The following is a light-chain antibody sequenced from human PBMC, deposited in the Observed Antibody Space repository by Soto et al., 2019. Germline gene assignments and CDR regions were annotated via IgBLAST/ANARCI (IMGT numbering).Light chain of an antibody. CDR3: SSYAGANRV. V-gene: IGLV2-8*01. J-gene: IGLJ1*01. CDR2: EVT. CDR1: SSDVGANNY. Sequence: QSVLTQPPSASGSPGQSVTISCTGTSSDVGANNYVSWYQQHPGEAPKLMIYEVTKRPSGVPDRFSGSKSGNTASLTVSGLQAEDEADYYRSSYAGANRVFGPGTKLTVL.